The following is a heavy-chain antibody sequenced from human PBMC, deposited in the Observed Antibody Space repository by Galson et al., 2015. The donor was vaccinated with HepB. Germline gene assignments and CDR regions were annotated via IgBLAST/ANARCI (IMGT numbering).Heavy chain of an antibody. J-gene: IGHJ6*02. D-gene: IGHD6-19*01. CDR3: AKLAVGPEQNYGMDV. CDR1: GFTFSSYG. V-gene: IGHV3-30*18. CDR2: ISYDGSNK. Sequence: SLRLSCAASGFTFSSYGMHRVRQAPGKGLEWVAVISYDGSNKYYADSVKGRFTISRDNSKNTLYLQMNSLRAEDTAVYYCAKLAVGPEQNYGMDVWGQGTTVTVSS.